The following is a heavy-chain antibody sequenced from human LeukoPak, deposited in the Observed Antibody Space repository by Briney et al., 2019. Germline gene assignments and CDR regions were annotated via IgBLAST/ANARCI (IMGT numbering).Heavy chain of an antibody. V-gene: IGHV1-8*01. D-gene: IGHD2-2*01. CDR3: TRGRGCSTTNCYEYFDY. CDR2: INPISGYT. Sequence: ASVKVSCKASGDTFISYHINWVRQAPGQGLEWVGWINPISGYTGSAQKFQGRVTMTRDTSISTAYMELSSLTSEDTAVYYCTRGRGCSTTNCYEYFDYWGLGTLVTVSS. J-gene: IGHJ4*02. CDR1: GDTFISYH.